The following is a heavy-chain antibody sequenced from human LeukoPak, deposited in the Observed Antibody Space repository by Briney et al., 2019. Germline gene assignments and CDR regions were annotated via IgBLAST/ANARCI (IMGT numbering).Heavy chain of an antibody. J-gene: IGHJ4*02. CDR2: ISYAGST. V-gene: IGHV4-59*08. Sequence: SEPLSLTCTVSGGSISSHYWSWIRQPPGKELEWIGFISYAGSTNYNPSLKSRVTISVDTSKNQFSLKLTSVTAADTAVYFCARQLRGEAVAGHLQPFDYWGQGTLVTVSS. D-gene: IGHD6-19*01. CDR1: GGSISSHY. CDR3: ARQLRGEAVAGHLQPFDY.